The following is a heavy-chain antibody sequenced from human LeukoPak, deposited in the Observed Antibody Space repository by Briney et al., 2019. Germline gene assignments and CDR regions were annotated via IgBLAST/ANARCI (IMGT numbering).Heavy chain of an antibody. CDR3: ARHGHCTNGVCYSNYCYYMDV. Sequence: GESLKISCKGSGYSFTSYWIGWVRQMPGKGLECMGIIYPDDSDTRYSPSFEGQVIISVDKSISTAYLQWSSLKASDTATYYCARHGHCTNGVCYSNYCYYMDVWGKGTTVTVSS. J-gene: IGHJ6*03. CDR2: IYPDDSDT. D-gene: IGHD2-8*01. CDR1: GYSFTSYW. V-gene: IGHV5-51*01.